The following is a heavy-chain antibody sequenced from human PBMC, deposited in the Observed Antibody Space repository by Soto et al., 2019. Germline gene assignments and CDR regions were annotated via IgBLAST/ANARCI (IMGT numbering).Heavy chain of an antibody. CDR1: GLAFNNYG. D-gene: IGHD2-2*01. CDR3: AREDSIIIPAVSDF. J-gene: IGHJ4*02. V-gene: IGHV3-21*01. Sequence: PGGSLRLSCTVSGLAFNNYGINWVRQAPGQGLEWVSSISKSDYTYYSDSVKGRFTISRDNAKNSVSLQMNTLRVEDTAVYYCAREDSIIIPAVSDFWGQGTLVTVSS. CDR2: ISKSDYT.